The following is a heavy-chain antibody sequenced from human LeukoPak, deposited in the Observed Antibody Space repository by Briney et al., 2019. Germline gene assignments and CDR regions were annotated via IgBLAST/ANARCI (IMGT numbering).Heavy chain of an antibody. D-gene: IGHD2-15*01. V-gene: IGHV1-3*01. CDR1: GYTFTSYA. Sequence: ASVKVSCKASGYTFTSYAMHWVRQAPGQRLEWMGWINAGNGNTKYSQKFQGRVTITRDTSASTAYMELSSQRSEDTAVYYCAGATPYCSGGSCYSRPGSNWFDPWGQGTLVTVSS. J-gene: IGHJ5*02. CDR3: AGATPYCSGGSCYSRPGSNWFDP. CDR2: INAGNGNT.